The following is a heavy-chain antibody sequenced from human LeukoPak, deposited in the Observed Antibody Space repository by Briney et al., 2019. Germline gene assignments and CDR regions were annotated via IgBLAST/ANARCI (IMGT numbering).Heavy chain of an antibody. Sequence: SETLSLTCTVSGGPLSTFSWTWVRQPPGKGREWVGSIYRKSATYNPSLKSRVAISMEPSKHQFSLRVNSVPAADTAVYYCARATTVASGMQFWGQGTLVTVSS. CDR1: GGPLSTFS. D-gene: IGHD6-19*01. V-gene: IGHV4-59*01. CDR3: ARATTVASGMQF. J-gene: IGHJ4*02. CDR2: IYRKSA.